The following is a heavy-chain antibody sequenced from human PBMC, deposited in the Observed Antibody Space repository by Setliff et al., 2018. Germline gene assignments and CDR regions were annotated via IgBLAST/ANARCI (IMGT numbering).Heavy chain of an antibody. CDR2: VNGDGSTT. CDR1: GFTLSNYW. Sequence: GGSMRLSCAASGFTLSNYWMHWGRQVPGKGLVWVGRVNGDGSTTGYADSVKGRFTISRDNAKNTLYLQMNSLRTEDAAVYYCARAYDFWSGYMGMDSWGQGTRVTVSS. V-gene: IGHV3-74*01. D-gene: IGHD3-3*01. CDR3: ARAYDFWSGYMGMDS. J-gene: IGHJ4*02.